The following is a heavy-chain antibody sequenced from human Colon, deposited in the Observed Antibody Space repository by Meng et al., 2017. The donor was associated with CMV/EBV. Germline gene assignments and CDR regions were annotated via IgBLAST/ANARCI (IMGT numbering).Heavy chain of an antibody. CDR2: INPNSGGT. CDR1: GYTFTGYY. CDR3: ARDGQELGVRARGPFDY. J-gene: IGHJ4*02. D-gene: IGHD3-10*01. V-gene: IGHV1-2*02. Sequence: ASVKVSCKASGYTFTGYYMHWVRQAPGQGLEWMGWINPNSGGTNYAQKFQGRVTMTRDTSISTAYMELSRLRSDDTAVYYCARDGQELGVRARGPFDYWGQGTLVTVSS.